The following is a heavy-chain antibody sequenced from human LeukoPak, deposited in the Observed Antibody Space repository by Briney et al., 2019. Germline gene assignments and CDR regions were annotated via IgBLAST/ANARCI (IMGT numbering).Heavy chain of an antibody. V-gene: IGHV3-11*03. CDR3: ARFGTTHDAFDI. Sequence: GGSLRLSCAASGFTFSDYYMSWIRQAPGKGLGWGSYISSSSSYTNYADSVKGRFTISRDNAKNSLYLQMNSLRAEDTAVYYCARFGTTHDAFDIWGQGTMVTVS. D-gene: IGHD1-1*01. CDR1: GFTFSDYY. J-gene: IGHJ3*02. CDR2: ISSSSSYT.